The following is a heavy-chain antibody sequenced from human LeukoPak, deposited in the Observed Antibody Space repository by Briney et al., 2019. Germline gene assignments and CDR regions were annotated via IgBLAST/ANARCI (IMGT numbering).Heavy chain of an antibody. J-gene: IGHJ4*02. D-gene: IGHD5-18*01. CDR3: ARSYSYGHKVDY. CDR1: GYTFTGYY. CDR2: INPNSGGT. V-gene: IGHV1-2*06. Sequence: VASVRVSCKASGYTFTGYYMHWVRQAPGQGLEWMGRINPNSGGTNYAQKFQGRVTMTRDTSISTAYMELRSLRSDDTAVYYCARSYSYGHKVDYWGQGTLVTVSS.